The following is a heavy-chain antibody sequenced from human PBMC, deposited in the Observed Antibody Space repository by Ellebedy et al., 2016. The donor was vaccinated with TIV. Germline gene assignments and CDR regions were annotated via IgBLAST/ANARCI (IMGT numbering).Heavy chain of an antibody. CDR3: ASFTNSWRHDY. CDR2: MFHSGNS. CDR1: SGSITSYY. J-gene: IGHJ4*02. V-gene: IGHV4-59*01. D-gene: IGHD2-15*01. Sequence: MPSETLSLTCSVSSGSITSYYWSWIRQPPGKGLEWIGHMFHSGNSDDNPSLKGRVTMSLDTSKTQFALRLTSVTAADTAVYYCASFTNSWRHDYWGQGTLVTVSP.